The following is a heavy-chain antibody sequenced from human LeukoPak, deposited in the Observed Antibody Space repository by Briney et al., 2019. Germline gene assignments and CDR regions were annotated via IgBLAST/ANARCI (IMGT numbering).Heavy chain of an antibody. CDR3: AKDPSTVTSEYFQH. V-gene: IGHV3-23*01. Sequence: GGSLRLSCAASGFTFSSCAMSWVRQAPGKGLEWVSAISGSGGSTYYADSVKGRFSISRDNSKNTLYLQMNSLRAEDTAVYYCAKDPSTVTSEYFQHWGQGTLVTVSS. J-gene: IGHJ1*01. CDR2: ISGSGGST. CDR1: GFTFSSCA. D-gene: IGHD4-17*01.